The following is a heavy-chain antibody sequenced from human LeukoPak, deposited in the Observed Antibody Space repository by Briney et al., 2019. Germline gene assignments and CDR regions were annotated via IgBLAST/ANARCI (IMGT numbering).Heavy chain of an antibody. CDR2: IYYSGST. D-gene: IGHD2-8*01. CDR1: GGSISSYY. CDR3: ASMGCTNGVCFYFDY. V-gene: IGHV4-59*01. Sequence: SETLSLTCTVSGGSISSYYWSWIRQPPGKGLEWIGYIYYSGSTNYNPSLKSRVTISVDTSKNQFSLKLSSVTAADTAVYYCASMGCTNGVCFYFDYWGQGTLVTVSS. J-gene: IGHJ4*02.